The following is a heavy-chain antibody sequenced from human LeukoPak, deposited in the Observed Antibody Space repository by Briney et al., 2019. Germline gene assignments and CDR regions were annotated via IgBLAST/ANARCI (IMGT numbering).Heavy chain of an antibody. V-gene: IGHV1-69*05. D-gene: IGHD3-10*01. J-gene: IGHJ6*02. CDR3: STSNRDFLSGSPFQHYHSMDV. Sequence: SVKVSCKASGGTFSSDAISWVRQAPGQGLEWMGGLIPLFGRSNYAQKFQGRVTLTTDESTTTAYMELSSLRSEDTAVYYCSTSNRDFLSGSPFQHYHSMDVWGQGTTVTVSS. CDR2: LIPLFGRS. CDR1: GGTFSSDA.